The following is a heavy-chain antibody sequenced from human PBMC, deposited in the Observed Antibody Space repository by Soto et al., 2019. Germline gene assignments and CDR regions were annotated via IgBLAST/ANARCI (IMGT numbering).Heavy chain of an antibody. J-gene: IGHJ4*02. CDR2: ISYSGNT. Sequence: QVQLQESGPGLVKPSETLSLTCTVSGGSISSYYWSWIRQPPGKGLECIGFISYSGNTNYNPSLKSRVTMSVDTSKTQFSLKMTSVTAADTAVYYCAGLYSSSPFFNYWGQGTLVTVSS. CDR3: AGLYSSSPFFNY. CDR1: GGSISSYY. V-gene: IGHV4-59*01. D-gene: IGHD6-6*01.